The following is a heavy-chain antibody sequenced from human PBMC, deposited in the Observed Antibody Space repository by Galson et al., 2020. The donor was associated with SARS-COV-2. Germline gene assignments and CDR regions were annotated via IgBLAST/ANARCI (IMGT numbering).Heavy chain of an antibody. CDR3: ARASGDYYLGFFDC. V-gene: IGHV3-23*01. D-gene: IGHD3-10*01. Sequence: GESLKISCAASGFTFTSDAMSWVRQAPGKGLECVSSINSVGDTTHYADSVKGRFSISRDNSKNTLYLQMNRLRVEDTAIYYCARASGDYYLGFFDCWGQGTLVTVSS. CDR1: GFTFTSDA. CDR2: INSVGDTT. J-gene: IGHJ4*02.